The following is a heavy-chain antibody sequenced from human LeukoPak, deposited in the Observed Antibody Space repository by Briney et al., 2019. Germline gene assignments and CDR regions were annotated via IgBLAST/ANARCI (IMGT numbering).Heavy chain of an antibody. Sequence: ASVKVSCKASGYTFTSYGISWVRQAPGQGLEWMGWISAYSGNTNYAQKLQGRVTMTTDTSTSTAYMELRSLRSDDTAVYYCARVFRYCSSTSCYKYDYWGQGTLVTVSS. CDR3: ARVFRYCSSTSCYKYDY. D-gene: IGHD2-2*01. V-gene: IGHV1-18*01. CDR2: ISAYSGNT. J-gene: IGHJ4*02. CDR1: GYTFTSYG.